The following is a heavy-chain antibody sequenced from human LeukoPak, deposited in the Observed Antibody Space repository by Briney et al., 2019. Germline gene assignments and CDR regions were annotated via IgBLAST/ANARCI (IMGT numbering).Heavy chain of an antibody. Sequence: ASVKVSCKASGGTFSSYAISWVRQAPGQGLEWMGGIIPIFGTANYAQKFQGRVTITTDESTSTAYMELSSLRSEDTAVYYCARDAVGATTDNWFDPWAREPWSPSPQ. V-gene: IGHV1-69*05. D-gene: IGHD1-26*01. CDR3: ARDAVGATTDNWFDP. CDR1: GGTFSSYA. CDR2: IIPIFGTA. J-gene: IGHJ5*02.